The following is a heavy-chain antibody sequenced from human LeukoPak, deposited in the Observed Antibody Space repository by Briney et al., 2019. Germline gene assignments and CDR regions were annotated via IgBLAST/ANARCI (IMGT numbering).Heavy chain of an antibody. CDR1: GGSISSYY. V-gene: IGHV4-4*07. CDR2: IYTSGST. D-gene: IGHD2-2*01. Sequence: SETLSLTCTVSGGSISSYYWSWIRQPAGKGLEWVGRIYTSGSTNYNPSLKSRVTISVDTSKNQFSLKLSSVTAADTAVYYCARAKDYCSSTSCYIGGEWGLDYWGQGTLVTVSS. CDR3: ARAKDYCSSTSCYIGGEWGLDY. J-gene: IGHJ4*02.